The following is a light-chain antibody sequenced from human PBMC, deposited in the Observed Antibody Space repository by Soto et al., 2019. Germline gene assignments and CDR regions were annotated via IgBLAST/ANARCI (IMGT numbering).Light chain of an antibody. V-gene: IGKV1-39*01. Sequence: DIQMTQSPSSLSASVGDSVTITCRTSQYVDRYLSWYQQIPGRAPKLLIYSASSLVTGVPPRFRGSASGTEFTLTISSLEREDLATYYCQQSSSIPWTFGQGTKVEMK. CDR2: SAS. CDR1: QYVDRY. CDR3: QQSSSIPWT. J-gene: IGKJ1*01.